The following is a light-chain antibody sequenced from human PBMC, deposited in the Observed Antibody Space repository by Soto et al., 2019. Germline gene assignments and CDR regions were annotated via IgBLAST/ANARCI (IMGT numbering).Light chain of an antibody. CDR2: GIT. Sequence: DIVLTQSPGTLSLSPGERATLSCRASQNVKSNSLGWYQQKPGQAPRLLIYGITIRAAGIPDRFSGSGSGTAFPLIISRLEPEDFAVYYCQQFGVSPLTFGQGTKLEI. J-gene: IGKJ2*01. V-gene: IGKV3-20*01. CDR1: QNVKSNS. CDR3: QQFGVSPLT.